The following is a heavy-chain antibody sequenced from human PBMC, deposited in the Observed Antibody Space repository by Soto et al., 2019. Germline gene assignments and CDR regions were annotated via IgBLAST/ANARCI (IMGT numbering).Heavy chain of an antibody. D-gene: IGHD3-10*01. CDR1: GFTFTSSA. J-gene: IGHJ3*02. CDR3: AADGHYSGSAKFKLWIDDFDI. V-gene: IGHV1-58*01. CDR2: IVVGSGNT. Sequence: SVKVSCKASGFTFTSSAVQWVRQARGQRLEWIGWIVVGSGNTNYAQKFQERVTITRDMSTSTAYMELSSLRSEDTAVYYCAADGHYSGSAKFKLWIDDFDIWGQGTMVTVSS.